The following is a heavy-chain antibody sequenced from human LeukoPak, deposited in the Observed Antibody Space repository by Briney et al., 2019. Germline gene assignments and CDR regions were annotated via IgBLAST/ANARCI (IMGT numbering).Heavy chain of an antibody. Sequence: SETLSLTCTVSGGSISSYYWSWIRQPPGKGLEWIGYIYTSGSTNYNPSLKSRVTISVDTSKNQFSLKLSSVTAAGTAVYYCARHMATILPGFDYWGQGTLVTVSS. CDR1: GGSISSYY. CDR3: ARHMATILPGFDY. V-gene: IGHV4-4*09. CDR2: IYTSGST. J-gene: IGHJ4*02. D-gene: IGHD5-24*01.